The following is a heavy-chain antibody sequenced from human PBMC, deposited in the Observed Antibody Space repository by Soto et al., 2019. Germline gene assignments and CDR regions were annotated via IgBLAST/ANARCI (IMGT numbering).Heavy chain of an antibody. J-gene: IGHJ4*02. CDR3: AREEYISSGWSY. D-gene: IGHD6-19*01. Sequence: GSLRRYGEGSGFIVRSYRMKWVREAPGKGLEWVSSISSSSGYIYYADSVKGRFTISRDNAKNSLYLQMNSLRAEDTAVYYCAREEYISSGWSYWGQGTLVTVSX. CDR1: GFIVRSYR. V-gene: IGHV3-21*01. CDR2: ISSSSGYI.